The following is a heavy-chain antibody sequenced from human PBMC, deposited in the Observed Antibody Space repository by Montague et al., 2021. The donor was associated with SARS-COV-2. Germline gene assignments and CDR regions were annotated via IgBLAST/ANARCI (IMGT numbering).Heavy chain of an antibody. CDR2: INNSGST. J-gene: IGHJ6*03. CDR1: GGSFSGHY. Sequence: SETLSLTCAVYGGSFSGHYWSWIRQPPGKGLEWIGEINNSGSTNYNPSLMSRVTISVDTSKNQFSLKLHSVTAADTAVYYCARGRIEVSMIVVVLTGASYYMDVWGKGTTVTVSS. CDR3: ARGRIEVSMIVVVLTGASYYMDV. D-gene: IGHD3-22*01. V-gene: IGHV4-34*01.